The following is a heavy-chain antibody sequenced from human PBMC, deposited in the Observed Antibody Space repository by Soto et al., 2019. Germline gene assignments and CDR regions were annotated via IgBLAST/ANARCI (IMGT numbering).Heavy chain of an antibody. CDR1: GFSLNTDGGG. V-gene: IGHV2-5*01. Sequence: QITLKESGPTLVKPTQTLTLTCTLSGFSLNTDGGGVVWIRQPPGKALEWLALIYWNDDKRYNTSLRSRLTLTKDTSRSQVVLTMTNMDPVDTATYYCAHRPNWGIDGLGAWGQGTTVTVSS. CDR2: IYWNDDK. J-gene: IGHJ6*02. D-gene: IGHD3-16*01. CDR3: AHRPNWGIDGLGA.